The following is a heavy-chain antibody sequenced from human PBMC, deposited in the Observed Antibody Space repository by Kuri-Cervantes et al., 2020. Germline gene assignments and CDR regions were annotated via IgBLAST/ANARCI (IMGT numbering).Heavy chain of an antibody. D-gene: IGHD2-15*01. CDR3: ARVDTVVVVATNILSAFDM. CDR2: IKKDGSEK. CDR1: GFTLSNYW. Sequence: GESLKISCAASGFTLSNYWMTWVRQAPGKGLEWVANIKKDGSEKYYVDSVRGRFTISRDNAKNSLHLQMDSLRAEDTAVYYCARVDTVVVVATNILSAFDMWGQGTMVTVSS. V-gene: IGHV3-7*01. J-gene: IGHJ3*02.